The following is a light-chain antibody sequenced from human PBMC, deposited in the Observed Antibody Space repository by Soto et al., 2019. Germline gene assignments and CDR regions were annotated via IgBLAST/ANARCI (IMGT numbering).Light chain of an antibody. CDR2: AAS. V-gene: IGKV1-39*01. Sequence: DIEMTQSTSSLSASVGDRVTITCRASQTVGTFLNWYQQRPGRAPNLLIYAASNLPTGVPSRFSGSGSGTDFTLTINSLQPEDFGTYYCQQSYSIRSWTFGQGTKVDNK. CDR3: QQSYSIRSWT. CDR1: QTVGTF. J-gene: IGKJ1*01.